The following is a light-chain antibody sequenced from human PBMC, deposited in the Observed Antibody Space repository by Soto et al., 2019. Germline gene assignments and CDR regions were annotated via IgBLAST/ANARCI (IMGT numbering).Light chain of an antibody. CDR1: QSVSSN. V-gene: IGKV3-15*01. CDR3: QQYNNWPSYT. CDR2: GAS. Sequence: EIVMTQSPATLSVSPGERATRSCRASQSVSSNLAWYQQKPGQAPRLLIYGASTRATGIPARFSGSGSGTEFTLTIRSLQSEDFAVYYCQQYNNWPSYTFGQGTKLEIK. J-gene: IGKJ2*01.